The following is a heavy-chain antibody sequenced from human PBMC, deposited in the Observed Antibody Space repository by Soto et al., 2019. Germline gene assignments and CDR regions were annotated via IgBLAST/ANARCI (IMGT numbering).Heavy chain of an antibody. Sequence: GGSLRLSCAASGFTFSSYGMHWVRQAPGKGLEWVAVIWYDGSNKYYADSVKGRFTISRDNSKNTLYLQMNSLRAEDTAVYYCARDGDVRGVIYYYYYMDVSGKGTTVTVSS. CDR3: ARDGDVRGVIYYYYYMDV. V-gene: IGHV3-33*01. CDR2: IWYDGSNK. J-gene: IGHJ6*03. CDR1: GFTFSSYG. D-gene: IGHD3-10*02.